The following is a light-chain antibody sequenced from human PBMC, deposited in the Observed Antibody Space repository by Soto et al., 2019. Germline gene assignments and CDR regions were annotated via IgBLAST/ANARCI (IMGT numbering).Light chain of an antibody. J-gene: IGKJ4*01. V-gene: IGKV3-20*01. CDR2: GAS. CDR1: QSVSSSY. Sequence: EIVLTQSPGTLSLSPGEKATLSCRASQSVSSSYLAWYQQKPGQAPRILIDGASSRATGIPDRFSGSGSGTDFTLTISRLEPEDFAVYYCQQYGSSPLTFGGGTKVDIK. CDR3: QQYGSSPLT.